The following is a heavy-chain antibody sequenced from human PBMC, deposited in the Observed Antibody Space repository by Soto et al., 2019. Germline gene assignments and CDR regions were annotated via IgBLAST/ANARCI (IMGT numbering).Heavy chain of an antibody. CDR2: INPNSGGT. J-gene: IGHJ6*02. V-gene: IGHV1-2*04. CDR1: GYTFTGYY. CDR3: ARAAGDYYYYYGMDV. Sequence: ASVKVSCKASGYTFTGYYMHWVRQAPGQGLEWMGWINPNSGGTNYAQKFQGWVTMTRDTSISTAYMELSRLRSDDTAVYYCARAAGDYYYYYGMDVWGQGTTVTV. D-gene: IGHD3-10*01.